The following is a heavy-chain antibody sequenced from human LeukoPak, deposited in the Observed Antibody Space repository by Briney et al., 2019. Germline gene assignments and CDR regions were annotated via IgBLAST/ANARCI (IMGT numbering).Heavy chain of an antibody. CDR1: GFTFSSYA. Sequence: GGSLRLSCAASGFTFSSYAMSWVRQAPGKGLEWVSAISGSGGSTYYADSVKGRFTISRDNSKNTLYLQMNSLRPEDTAVYYCAKRSLVNYYGMDVWGQGTTVTVSS. J-gene: IGHJ6*02. D-gene: IGHD3-10*01. CDR2: ISGSGGST. V-gene: IGHV3-23*01. CDR3: AKRSLVNYYGMDV.